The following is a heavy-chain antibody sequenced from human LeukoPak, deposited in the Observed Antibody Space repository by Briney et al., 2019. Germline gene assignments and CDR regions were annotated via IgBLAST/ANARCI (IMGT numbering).Heavy chain of an antibody. D-gene: IGHD1-26*01. J-gene: IGHJ4*02. V-gene: IGHV4-34*01. CDR2: INHSGST. CDR1: GGSFSGYY. Sequence: SETLSPTCAVYGGSFSGYYWSWIRQPPGKGLEWIGEINHSGSTNYNPSLKSRVTISVDTSKNQFSLKLSSVTAADTAVYYCARGKTLGGYYFDYWGQGTLVTVSS. CDR3: ARGKTLGGYYFDY.